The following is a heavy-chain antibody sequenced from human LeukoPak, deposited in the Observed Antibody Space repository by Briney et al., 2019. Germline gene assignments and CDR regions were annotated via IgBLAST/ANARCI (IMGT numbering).Heavy chain of an antibody. J-gene: IGHJ6*02. CDR3: AKDATGADGLDV. Sequence: SGRSLRLSCAASGFTFSDYYMGWIRQAPGKGLEWVSYIHSSSSYTNYADSVKGRFTISRDNAKNSLYLQMNSLRTEDTALYYCAKDATGADGLDVWGQGTTVTVSS. D-gene: IGHD7-27*01. CDR2: IHSSSSYT. CDR1: GFTFSDYY. V-gene: IGHV3-11*05.